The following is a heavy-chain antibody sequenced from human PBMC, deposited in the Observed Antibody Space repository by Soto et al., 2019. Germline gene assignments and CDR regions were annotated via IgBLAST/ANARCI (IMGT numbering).Heavy chain of an antibody. CDR2: INPSGGST. V-gene: IGHV1-46*01. J-gene: IGHJ4*02. D-gene: IGHD2-8*01. Sequence: QVQLVQSGAEVKKPGASVKISCKASGYTFTSYYMHWVRQAPGQGLEWMGIINPSGGSTNYGQKPQGRVAMTRDTSTSTVYMELNSLRSEDTAVYYCARPPSPGCINAVCYPLAYWGQGTLVTVSS. CDR3: ARPPSPGCINAVCYPLAY. CDR1: GYTFTSYY.